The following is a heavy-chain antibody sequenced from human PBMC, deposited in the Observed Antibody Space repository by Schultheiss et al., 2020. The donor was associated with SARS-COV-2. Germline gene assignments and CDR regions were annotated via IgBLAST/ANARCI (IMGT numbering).Heavy chain of an antibody. Sequence: ASVKVSCKASGYTFTGYYMHWVRQAPGQGLEWMGWINPNSGGTNYAQKFQGRVTMTRDTSISTAYMELSRLRSDDTAVYYCARQEGYSQNWFDPWGQGTLVTVSS. V-gene: IGHV1-2*02. CDR1: GYTFTGYY. CDR3: ARQEGYSQNWFDP. D-gene: IGHD5-18*01. J-gene: IGHJ5*02. CDR2: INPNSGGT.